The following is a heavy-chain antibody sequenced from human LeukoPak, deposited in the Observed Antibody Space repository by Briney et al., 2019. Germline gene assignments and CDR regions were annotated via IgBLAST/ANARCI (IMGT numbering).Heavy chain of an antibody. J-gene: IGHJ4*02. D-gene: IGHD4-17*01. CDR3: ARDRLSGDYEDY. CDR1: GFTVSSNY. CDR2: IKQDGSEK. Sequence: PGGSLRLSCAASGFTVSSNYMSWVRQAPGKGLEWVANIKQDGSEKYYVDSVKGRFTISRDNAKNSLYLQMNSLRAEDTAVYYCARDRLSGDYEDYWGQGTLVTVSS. V-gene: IGHV3-7*01.